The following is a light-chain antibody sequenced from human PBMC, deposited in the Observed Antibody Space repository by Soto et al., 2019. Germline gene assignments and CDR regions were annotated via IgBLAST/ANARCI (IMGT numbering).Light chain of an antibody. V-gene: IGLV2-14*01. J-gene: IGLJ1*01. CDR3: SSYTSSSYPLYV. CDR2: DVS. CDR1: SSDVGGYNY. Sequence: QSVLTQPASVSGSPGQSITVSCTGTSSDVGGYNYVSWYQQHPGKAPKLMIYDVSNRPSGVSNRFSGSKSGNTASLTISGLQAEDEADYYCSSYTSSSYPLYVFGTGTKVTVL.